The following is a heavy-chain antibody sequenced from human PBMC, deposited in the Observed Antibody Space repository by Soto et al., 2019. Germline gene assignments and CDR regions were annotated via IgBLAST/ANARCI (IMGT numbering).Heavy chain of an antibody. J-gene: IGHJ6*02. CDR1: GFTVSNNY. CDR3: ARDFVVGGPTINYYYGMDV. D-gene: IGHD1-26*01. CDR2: IYSAGNT. V-gene: IGHV3-66*01. Sequence: PGGSLRLSCAASGFTVSNNYMSWVRQAPGKGLEWISIIYSAGNTYYADSVKGRFTISRDNSKNTLYLQMNSLGAEDTAVYYCARDFVVGGPTINYYYGMDVWGQGTTVTVSS.